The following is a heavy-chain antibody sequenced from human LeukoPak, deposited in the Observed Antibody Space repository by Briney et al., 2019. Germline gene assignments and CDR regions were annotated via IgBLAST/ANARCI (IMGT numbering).Heavy chain of an antibody. V-gene: IGHV1-2*06. CDR2: INPNSGGT. CDR3: ARPYSSGSYWYFDL. J-gene: IGHJ2*01. D-gene: IGHD6-19*01. Sequence: SVKVSCKASGYTFTGYYMHWVRQAPGQGLEWMGRINPNSGGTNYAQKFQGRVTMTRDTSISTAYMELSRLRSDDTAVYYCARPYSSGSYWYFDLWGRGTLVTVSS. CDR1: GYTFTGYY.